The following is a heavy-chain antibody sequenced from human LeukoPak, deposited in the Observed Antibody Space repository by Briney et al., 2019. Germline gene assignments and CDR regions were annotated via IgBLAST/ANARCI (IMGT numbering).Heavy chain of an antibody. V-gene: IGHV3-53*01. J-gene: IGHJ4*02. CDR1: GFTVITND. CDR2: LYSDGNT. CDR3: ARGVEPLAANTLAY. Sequence: GGSLRLSCAASGFTVITNDMTWVRQAPGKGLEWVSVLYSDGNTKYADSVPGRFIIYRDNYKTTLYLEMNSLRPDDAAVYYWARGVEPLAANTLAYWGQGTLVTVSA. D-gene: IGHD1-14*01.